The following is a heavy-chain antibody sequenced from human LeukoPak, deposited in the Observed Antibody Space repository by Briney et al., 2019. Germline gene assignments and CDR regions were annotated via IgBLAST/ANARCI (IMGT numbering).Heavy chain of an antibody. CDR2: IYYSGST. CDR1: GGSISSYY. Sequence: KPSETLSLTCTVSGGSISSYYRSWIRQPPGKGLEWIGYIYYSGSTNYNPSLKSRVTISVDTSKNQFSLKLSSVTAADTAVYYCATTRSSGWYRRPQYFQHWGQGTLVTVSS. D-gene: IGHD6-19*01. J-gene: IGHJ1*01. V-gene: IGHV4-59*01. CDR3: ATTRSSGWYRRPQYFQH.